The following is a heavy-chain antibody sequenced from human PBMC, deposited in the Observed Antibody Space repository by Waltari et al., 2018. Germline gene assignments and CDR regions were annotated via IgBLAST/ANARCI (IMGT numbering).Heavy chain of an antibody. CDR1: GGSFSGYY. J-gene: IGHJ6*03. CDR3: ARGWLQVAPPYYYYMDV. D-gene: IGHD6-19*01. Sequence: QVPLLQWGAGLLKPSETLSLTCAVYGGSFSGYYWRWLRPLPGKGLEWLGEINHNASPDYNPSLKSRATISIETSKNQFSLKLDSVTAADTGVYYCARGWLQVAPPYYYYMDVWDRGTAVTVSS. V-gene: IGHV4-34*01. CDR2: INHNASP.